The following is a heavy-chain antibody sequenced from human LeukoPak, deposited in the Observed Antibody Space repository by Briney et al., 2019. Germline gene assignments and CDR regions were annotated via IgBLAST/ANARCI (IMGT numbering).Heavy chain of an antibody. CDR2: IYYSGST. D-gene: IGHD3-16*01. V-gene: IGHV4-30-4*07. CDR3: ARHYDWVSRFDY. J-gene: IGHJ4*02. CDR1: GGSISSGGYS. Sequence: PSQTLSLTCAVSGGSISSGGYSWSWIRQPPGKGLEWIGYIYYSGSTNYNPSLKSRVTISVDTSKNQFSLKLSSVTAADTAVYYCARHYDWVSRFDYWGQGTLVTVSS.